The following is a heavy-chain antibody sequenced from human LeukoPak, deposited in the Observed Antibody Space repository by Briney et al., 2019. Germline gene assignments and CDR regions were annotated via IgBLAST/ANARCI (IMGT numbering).Heavy chain of an antibody. CDR1: GGSFSGYY. D-gene: IGHD1-26*01. CDR2: INHSGST. Sequence: SETLSLTCAVYGGSFSGYYWSWIRQPPGKGLEWIGEINHSGSTNYNPSLKSRVTISVDTSKNQFSLKLSSVTAADTAVYYCARAIVGATTYFDYWAREPWSPSPQ. J-gene: IGHJ4*02. V-gene: IGHV4-34*01. CDR3: ARAIVGATTYFDY.